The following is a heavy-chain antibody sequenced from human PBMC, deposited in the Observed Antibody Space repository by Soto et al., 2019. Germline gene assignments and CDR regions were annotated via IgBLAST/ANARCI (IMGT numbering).Heavy chain of an antibody. CDR3: AKYMEDHRSVSDAFDV. J-gene: IGHJ3*01. D-gene: IGHD1-20*01. CDR1: GFTFRHFA. Sequence: GGSLRLSCATSGFTFRHFAMSWVRQAPGKGLEWVSSIGGGDDDRFYSDSVKGRFTITRDNGNSIVYLQMHSLRAEDTAQYFCAKYMEDHRSVSDAFDVCGQGTVVTVSS. CDR2: IGGGDDDR. V-gene: IGHV3-23*01.